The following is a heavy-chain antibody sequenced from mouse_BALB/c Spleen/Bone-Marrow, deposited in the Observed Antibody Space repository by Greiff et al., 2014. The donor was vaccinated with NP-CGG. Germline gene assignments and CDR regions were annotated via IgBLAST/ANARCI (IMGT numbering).Heavy chain of an antibody. J-gene: IGHJ3*01. CDR3: AREGYYGSPFAY. V-gene: IGHV1-7*01. Sequence: QVQLQQPGAELAKPGASVKMSCKACGYTFTSYWMHWVKQRPGQGLEWIGYINPSTGYTEYNQKFKDKATLTADKSSSTAYMQLSSLTSEDSAVYYCAREGYYGSPFAYWGQGTLVTVSA. CDR1: GYTFTSYW. D-gene: IGHD1-1*01. CDR2: INPSTGYT.